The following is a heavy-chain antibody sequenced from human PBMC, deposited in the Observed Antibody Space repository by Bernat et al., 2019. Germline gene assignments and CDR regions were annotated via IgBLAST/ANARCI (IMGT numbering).Heavy chain of an antibody. CDR3: ARVFYGGNSDHWFDP. J-gene: IGHJ5*02. Sequence: QVQLQESGPGLVKPSQTLSLTCTVSGGSISSGDYYWSWIRQLPGKGLEWIGYIYYSGSTYYNPSLKSRVTISVDTSKNQFSLRLSSVTAADTAVYYCARVFYGGNSDHWFDPWGQGTLVTVSS. CDR1: GGSISSGDYY. D-gene: IGHD4-23*01. CDR2: IYYSGST. V-gene: IGHV4-30-4*01.